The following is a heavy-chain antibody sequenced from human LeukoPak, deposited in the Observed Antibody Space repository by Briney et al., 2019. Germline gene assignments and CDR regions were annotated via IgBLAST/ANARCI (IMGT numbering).Heavy chain of an antibody. J-gene: IGHJ1*01. V-gene: IGHV4-61*02. CDR3: ARSYSGSFLY. D-gene: IGHD1-26*01. CDR2: ISSSGST. Sequence: TLSLTCTVSGDSISSGDYYWSWIRQPAGKGLEWIGRISSSGSTNYNPSLKSRVIISVDTSKNQFSLKLSSVTAADTAVYYCARSYSGSFLYWGQGSLVTVSS. CDR1: GDSISSGDYY.